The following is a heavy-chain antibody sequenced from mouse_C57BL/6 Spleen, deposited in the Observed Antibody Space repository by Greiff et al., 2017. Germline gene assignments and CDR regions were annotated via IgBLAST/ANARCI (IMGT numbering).Heavy chain of an antibody. CDR1: GFTFSDYG. J-gene: IGHJ1*03. V-gene: IGHV5-17*01. CDR3: ARHGDLDWYFDV. Sequence: EVKLMESGGGLVKPGGSLKLSCAASGFTFSDYGMHWVRQAPEKGLEWVAYISSGSSTIYYADTVKGRFTISRDNAKNTLFLQMTSLRSEDTAMYYCARHGDLDWYFDVWGTGTTVTVSS. CDR2: ISSGSSTI.